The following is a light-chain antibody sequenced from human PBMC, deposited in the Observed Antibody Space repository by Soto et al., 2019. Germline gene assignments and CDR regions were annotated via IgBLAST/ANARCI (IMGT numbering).Light chain of an antibody. CDR2: EVN. Sequence: QSALTQPPSASGSPGQSVTISCTGTSSDIGGYNSVSWYQQHPGKAPRLMIYEVNKPPSGVPDRFSGSKSGYTASLTVSGLQTEDEAFYYCSSSAGIYHYLVFGGGTKVTVL. CDR1: SSDIGGYNS. CDR3: SSSAGIYHYLV. V-gene: IGLV2-8*01. J-gene: IGLJ3*02.